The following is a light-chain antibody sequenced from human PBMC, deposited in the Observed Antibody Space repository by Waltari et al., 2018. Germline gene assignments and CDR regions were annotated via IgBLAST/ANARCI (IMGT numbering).Light chain of an antibody. CDR2: ATA. J-gene: IGKJ1*01. CDR3: QQSYTSPPT. V-gene: IGKV1-39*01. Sequence: DIQMTQSPSSLSASIGDRVHISCRASQFVSSYLNWFQQKPGKAPKLLIYATASLQSGVPSRFSGAGAGTDFTLTISSLQPDDFATYYCQQSYTSPPTFGQGTNVEIK. CDR1: QFVSSY.